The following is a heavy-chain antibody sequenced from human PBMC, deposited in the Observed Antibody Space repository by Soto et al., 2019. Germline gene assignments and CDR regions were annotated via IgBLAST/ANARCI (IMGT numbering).Heavy chain of an antibody. J-gene: IGHJ3*02. CDR3: ARDLETDAFDI. CDR1: GFTFSSYG. D-gene: IGHD1-1*01. CDR2: IWYDGSNK. V-gene: IGHV3-33*01. Sequence: QVQLVESGAGVVQPGRSLRLSCAASGFTFSSYGMHWVRQAPGKGLEWVAVIWYDGSNKYYADSVKGRFTISRDNSKNTLYLQMNSLRAEDTAVYYCARDLETDAFDIWGQGTMVTVSS.